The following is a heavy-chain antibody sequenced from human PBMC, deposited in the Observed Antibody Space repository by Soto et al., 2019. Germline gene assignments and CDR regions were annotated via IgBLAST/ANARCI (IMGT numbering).Heavy chain of an antibody. Sequence: QLQLQESGPGLVKPSETLSLTCTVSGGSISSSSYYWGWIRQPPGKGLEWIGSIYYSGSTYYNPSLKSRVTISVDTSKNQFSLKLSSVTAADTAVYYGARHPRFLEWFEYWGQGTLVTVSS. CDR3: ARHPRFLEWFEY. J-gene: IGHJ4*02. CDR2: IYYSGST. CDR1: GGSISSSSYY. D-gene: IGHD3-3*01. V-gene: IGHV4-39*01.